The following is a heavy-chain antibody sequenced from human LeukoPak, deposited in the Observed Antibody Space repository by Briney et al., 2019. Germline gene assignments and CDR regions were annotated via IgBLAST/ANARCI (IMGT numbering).Heavy chain of an antibody. CDR3: AKHLSDCGGNRWGAFDI. J-gene: IGHJ3*02. Sequence: GGSLRLSCAASGFTFSNYAMRWVRQAPGKGLEWVSGISISGGVTYSADSVKGRFTISRDNSKNTLYLQMGSLRAEDTALYYCAKHLSDCGGNRWGAFDIWGQGTMVTVSS. V-gene: IGHV3-23*01. CDR2: ISISGGVT. D-gene: IGHD4-23*01. CDR1: GFTFSNYA.